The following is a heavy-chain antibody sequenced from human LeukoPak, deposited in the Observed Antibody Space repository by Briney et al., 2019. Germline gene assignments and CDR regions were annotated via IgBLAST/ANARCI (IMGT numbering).Heavy chain of an antibody. CDR1: GGSISSYY. CDR3: ARDVRENYFDY. V-gene: IGHV4-59*01. J-gene: IGHJ4*02. CDR2: IYYSGST. Sequence: SETLFLTCTVSGGSISSYYWSWIRQPPGKGLEWIGYIYYSGSTNYNPSLKSRVTISVDTSKNQFSLKLSSVTAADTAVYYCARDVRENYFDYWGQGTLVTVSS.